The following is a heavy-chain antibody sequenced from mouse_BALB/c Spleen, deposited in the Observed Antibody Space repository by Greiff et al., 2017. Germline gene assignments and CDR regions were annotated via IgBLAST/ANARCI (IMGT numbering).Heavy chain of an antibody. CDR1: GFTFSSYA. J-gene: IGHJ4*01. V-gene: IGHV5-6-5*01. CDR2: ISSGGST. D-gene: IGHD2-1*01. CDR3: ARGGGYYGNLYAMDY. Sequence: EVQGVESGGGLVKPGGSLKLSCAASGFTFSSYAMSWVRQTPEKRLEWVASISSGGSTYYPDSVKGRFTISRDNARNNLYLQMSSLRSEDTAMYYCARGGGYYGNLYAMDYWGQGTSVTVSS.